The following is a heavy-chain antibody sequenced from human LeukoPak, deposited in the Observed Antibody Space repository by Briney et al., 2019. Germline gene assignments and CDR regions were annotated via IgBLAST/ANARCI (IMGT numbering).Heavy chain of an antibody. CDR3: ARDYVWGSYRLPTDY. CDR2: MNPDSGGT. D-gene: IGHD3-16*02. J-gene: IGHJ4*02. Sequence: GASVKVSCKTSGYTFTGYYMHWVRQAPGQGLEWMGWMNPDSGGTNYAQKFQGRVTMTRDTSISTAYMDLSRLTSDDTAVYYCARDYVWGSYRLPTDYWGQGTLVTVSS. V-gene: IGHV1-2*02. CDR1: GYTFTGYY.